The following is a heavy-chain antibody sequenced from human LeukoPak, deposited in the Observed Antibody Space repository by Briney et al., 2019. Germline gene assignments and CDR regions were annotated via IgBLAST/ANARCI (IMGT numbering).Heavy chain of an antibody. D-gene: IGHD2-8*01. V-gene: IGHV1-24*01. CDR2: FDPEDGET. CDR1: GYTLTELS. Sequence: GASVKVSCKVSGYTLTELSMHWVRQAPGKGLEWMGRFDPEDGETIYAQKFQGRVTMTADTSTDTVYMELSSLRSEDTAVYYCARVYVPEGFYCTNGVCQNWFDPWGQGTLVTVSS. CDR3: ARVYVPEGFYCTNGVCQNWFDP. J-gene: IGHJ5*02.